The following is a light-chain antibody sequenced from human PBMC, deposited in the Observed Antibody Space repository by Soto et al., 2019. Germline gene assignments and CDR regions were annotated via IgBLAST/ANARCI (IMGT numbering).Light chain of an antibody. J-gene: IGKJ4*01. CDR3: QQRSTWPIS. CDR2: GAS. CDR1: QSVSSH. V-gene: IGKV3-11*01. Sequence: EVVLTQFPANLSLSPGESATLSCRANQSVSSHLAWYQHKPSRPPRLLIFGASNRATGIPDRFSGSGSGTDFTLPISSLESEDCAVYYCQQRSTWPISLGGGTQLEI.